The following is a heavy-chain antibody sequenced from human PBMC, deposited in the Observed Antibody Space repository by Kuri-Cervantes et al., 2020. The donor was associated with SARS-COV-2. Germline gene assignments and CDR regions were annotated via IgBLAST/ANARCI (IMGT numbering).Heavy chain of an antibody. CDR3: ARTRGYSYGYRHFGY. D-gene: IGHD5-18*01. Sequence: SGPTLVKPTQTLTLTCTFSGFSLRDSAMRVSWIRQSPGKALEWLARIDWDDDKFYSASLKTRLTISKDTSKNQVVFTMTNMDPVDTATYYCARTRGYSYGYRHFGYWGQGTLVTVSS. V-gene: IGHV2-70*04. CDR1: GFSLRDSAMR. J-gene: IGHJ4*02. CDR2: IDWDDDK.